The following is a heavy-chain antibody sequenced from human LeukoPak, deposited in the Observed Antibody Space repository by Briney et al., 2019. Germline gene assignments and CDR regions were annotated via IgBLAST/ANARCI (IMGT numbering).Heavy chain of an antibody. Sequence: GGSLRLSCAVSGFTFSSYGMHWVRQAPGEGLEWVAVIWYGGSNKYYADSVKGRFTISRDNSNITLYLQMNSLRAEDTAVYYCATSPDIVVVVPRVAFDIWGQGTMVTVSS. CDR2: IWYGGSNK. J-gene: IGHJ3*02. D-gene: IGHD2-15*01. CDR1: GFTFSSYG. V-gene: IGHV3-33*01. CDR3: ATSPDIVVVVPRVAFDI.